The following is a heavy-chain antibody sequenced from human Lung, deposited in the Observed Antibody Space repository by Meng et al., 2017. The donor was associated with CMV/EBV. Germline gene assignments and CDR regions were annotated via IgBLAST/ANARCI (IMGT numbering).Heavy chain of an antibody. D-gene: IGHD1-1*01. CDR2: IKSKTDGETA. CDR3: IWNDLGDY. V-gene: IGHV3-15*01. CDR1: GFTFSNAW. Sequence: VLVVEAGEDSVKPWGSLRPSCAGSGFTFSNAWMSWVRQAPGKGLECVGRIKSKTDGETADYNAPVKGRFTISRDDSKNTLYLQMNSLKTEDTAIYYCIWNDLGDYWGQGTLVTVSS. J-gene: IGHJ4*02.